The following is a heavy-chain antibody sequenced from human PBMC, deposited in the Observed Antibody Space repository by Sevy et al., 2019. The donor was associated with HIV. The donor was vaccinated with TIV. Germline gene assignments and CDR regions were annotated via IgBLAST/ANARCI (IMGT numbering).Heavy chain of an antibody. CDR1: GFTFSSYA. V-gene: IGHV3-33*06. CDR2: IWYDGSNK. CDR3: AKDCSGGSCYFDY. D-gene: IGHD2-15*01. J-gene: IGHJ4*02. Sequence: GGSLRLSCAASGFTFSSYAMSWVRQAPGEGLEWVAVIWYDGSNKYYGDSVKGRFTISRDNSKNTLYLQMNSLRAEDTAVYYCAKDCSGGSCYFDYWGQGTLVTVSS.